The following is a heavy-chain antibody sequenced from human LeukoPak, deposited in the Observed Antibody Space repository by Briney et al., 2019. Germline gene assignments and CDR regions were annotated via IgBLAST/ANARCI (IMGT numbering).Heavy chain of an antibody. Sequence: ASVKVSCKAAGYTFTGYLMHWVRQAPGQGLEWMGGINPNSGGTNYVKKFQGRVTMTRDTSISTAYMELSRLRTDDTDVYYCARVHYDFWSGYRPKNYYYMDVWGKGTTVTVSS. CDR1: GYTFTGYL. CDR2: INPNSGGT. CDR3: ARVHYDFWSGYRPKNYYYMDV. D-gene: IGHD3-3*01. V-gene: IGHV1-2*02. J-gene: IGHJ6*03.